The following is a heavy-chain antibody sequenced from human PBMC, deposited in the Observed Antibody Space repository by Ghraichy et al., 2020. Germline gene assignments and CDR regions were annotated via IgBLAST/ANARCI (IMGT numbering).Heavy chain of an antibody. V-gene: IGHV4-34*01. Sequence: SETLSLTCAVYGGSFSGYYWSWIRQPPGKGLEWIGEINHSGSTNYNPSLKSRVPISVDTSKNQFSLKLSSVTAADTAVYYCARGGVEMATEYWYFDLWGRGTLVTVSS. CDR2: INHSGST. CDR3: ARGGVEMATEYWYFDL. D-gene: IGHD5-24*01. J-gene: IGHJ2*01. CDR1: GGSFSGYY.